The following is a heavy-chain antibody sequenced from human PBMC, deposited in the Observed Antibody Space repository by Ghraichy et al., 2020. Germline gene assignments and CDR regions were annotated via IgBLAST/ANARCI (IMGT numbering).Heavy chain of an antibody. J-gene: IGHJ4*02. CDR1: GGSISSYY. CDR2: IYYSGST. CDR3: ARVNYDFWSGHPAHKGRENYFDY. V-gene: IGHV4-59*01. Sequence: SETLSLTCTVSGGSISSYYWSWIRQPPGKGLEWIGYIYYSGSTNYNPSLKSRVTISVDTSKNQFSLKLSSVTAADTAVYYCARVNYDFWSGHPAHKGRENYFDYWGQGTLVTVSS. D-gene: IGHD3-3*01.